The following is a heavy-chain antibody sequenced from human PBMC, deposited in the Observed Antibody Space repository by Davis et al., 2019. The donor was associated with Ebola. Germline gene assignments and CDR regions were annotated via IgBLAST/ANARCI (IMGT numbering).Heavy chain of an antibody. CDR2: ISMRGDST. J-gene: IGHJ6*04. Sequence: PGGSLRLSCAPSGFIFSKWGMTWVRQTAGKGLECVAAISMRGDSTDYADSVKGRFTISRDNSKNTLNLQMNSLRAEDTAIYYCAKSRGQYDFYSDYYTGPTLCMDVWGKGTTVTVSS. CDR3: AKSRGQYDFYSDYYTGPTLCMDV. D-gene: IGHD3-3*01. V-gene: IGHV3-23*01. CDR1: GFIFSKWG.